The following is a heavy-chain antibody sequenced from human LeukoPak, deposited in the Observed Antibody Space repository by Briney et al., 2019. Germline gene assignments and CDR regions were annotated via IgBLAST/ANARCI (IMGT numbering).Heavy chain of an antibody. CDR3: ARGYSYASYYFDY. CDR1: GGTFSSYA. D-gene: IGHD5-18*01. Sequence: ASVKVSCKASGGTFSSYAISWVRQAPGQGLEWMEGIIPIFGTANYAQKFQGRVTITADESTSTAYMELSSLRSEDTAVYYCARGYSYASYYFDYWGQGTLVTVSS. J-gene: IGHJ4*02. V-gene: IGHV1-69*01. CDR2: IIPIFGTA.